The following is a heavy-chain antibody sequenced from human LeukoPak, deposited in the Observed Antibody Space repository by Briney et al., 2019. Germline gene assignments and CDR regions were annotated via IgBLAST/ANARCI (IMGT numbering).Heavy chain of an antibody. V-gene: IGHV4-38-2*02. CDR3: ARGHSTSALFDSRWYFDL. Sequence: SETLSLTCTVSGYSISSGYYWGWIRQPPGKGLEWIGSIYHSGSTYYNPSLKSRVTISVDTSKNQFSLKLSSVTAADTAVYYCARGHSTSALFDSRWYFDLWGRGTLVTVSS. D-gene: IGHD2-2*01. CDR1: GYSISSGYY. CDR2: IYHSGST. J-gene: IGHJ2*01.